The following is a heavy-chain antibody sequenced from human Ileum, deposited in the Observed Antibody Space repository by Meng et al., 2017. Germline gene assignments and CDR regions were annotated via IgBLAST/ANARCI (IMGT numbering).Heavy chain of an antibody. CDR2: IWYDGSYK. Sequence: GESLKISCAASGIPFSSYGMHWVRQAPGKGLEWLAVIWYDGSYKFYADSVKGRFTVSRDNSKNTLFVQLNSLRAEDTAVYYCAREKDDGLDIWGPGKRV. J-gene: IGHJ3*02. V-gene: IGHV3-33*01. CDR1: GIPFSSYG. CDR3: AREKDDGLDI.